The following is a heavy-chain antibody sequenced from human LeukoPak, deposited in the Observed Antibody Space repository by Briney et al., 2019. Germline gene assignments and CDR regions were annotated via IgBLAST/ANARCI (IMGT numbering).Heavy chain of an antibody. V-gene: IGHV3-21*04. J-gene: IGHJ4*02. CDR1: GFTFSSYS. Sequence: PGGSLRLSCAASGFTFSSYSMNWVRQAPGKGLEWVSSISSSSSYIYYADSVKGRFTISRDNPKNTLYLQMNSMRAEDTAVYYCAKDLQGSPGPQYWGQGTLVTVSS. CDR2: ISSSSSYI. D-gene: IGHD3-10*01. CDR3: AKDLQGSPGPQY.